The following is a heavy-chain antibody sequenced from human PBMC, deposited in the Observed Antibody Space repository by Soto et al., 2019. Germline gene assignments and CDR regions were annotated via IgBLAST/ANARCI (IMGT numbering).Heavy chain of an antibody. V-gene: IGHV1-3*01. CDR2: INAGNGNT. J-gene: IGHJ3*02. CDR1: GYTFTSYA. Sequence: ASVKVSCKASGYTFTSYAMHWVRQAPGQRLEWMGWINAGNGNTKYSQKFQGRVTITRDTSASTAYMELSSLRSEDTAVYYCARRLIRWYEAFDIWGQGTMVTVSS. CDR3: ARRLIRWYEAFDI. D-gene: IGHD2-15*01.